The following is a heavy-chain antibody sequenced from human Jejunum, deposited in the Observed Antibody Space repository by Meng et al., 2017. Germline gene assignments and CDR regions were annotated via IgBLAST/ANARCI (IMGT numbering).Heavy chain of an antibody. CDR3: RLAYCVSDCGDY. Sequence: QVQVQQWGAGLLKPSETLSLTCAFQGGSFSTYDWSWIRQPPGKGLEWLGQIHHSGSINDNPSLKGRVTMSVDTSRSQISLKLNSVTAEDTAVYYCRLAYCVSDCGDYWGQGTLVTVSS. D-gene: IGHD2-21*02. J-gene: IGHJ4*02. CDR2: IHHSGSI. CDR1: GGSFSTYD. V-gene: IGHV4-34*01.